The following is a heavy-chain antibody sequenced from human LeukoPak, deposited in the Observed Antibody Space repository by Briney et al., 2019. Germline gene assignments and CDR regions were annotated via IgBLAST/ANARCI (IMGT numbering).Heavy chain of an antibody. D-gene: IGHD6-25*01. CDR1: GGSISSYY. J-gene: IGHJ6*04. Sequence: PSETLSLTCTVSGGSISSYYWSWIRQPPGKGLEWIGYIYYSGSTNYNPSLKSRVTISVDTSKNQFSLKLSSVTAADTAVYYCARVGYRRFLDVWGKGTTVTISS. V-gene: IGHV4-59*01. CDR2: IYYSGST. CDR3: ARVGYRRFLDV.